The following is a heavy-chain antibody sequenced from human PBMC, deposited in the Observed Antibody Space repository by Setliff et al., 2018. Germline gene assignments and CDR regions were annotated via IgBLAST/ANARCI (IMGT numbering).Heavy chain of an antibody. Sequence: PGGSLRLSCAASVSTFRDFGMHWVRQAPGKGLQWVAFIRFDESNKFYLESVRGRFSISRDNSKNTVYLQMNSLRVEDTAVYHCAKEGMRYWGSPGYMDVWGKGTTVTV. D-gene: IGHD7-27*01. CDR1: VSTFRDFG. CDR3: AKEGMRYWGSPGYMDV. J-gene: IGHJ6*03. CDR2: IRFDESNK. V-gene: IGHV3-30*02.